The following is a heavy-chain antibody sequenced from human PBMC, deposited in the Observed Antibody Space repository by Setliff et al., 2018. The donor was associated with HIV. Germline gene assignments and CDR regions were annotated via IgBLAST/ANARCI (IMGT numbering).Heavy chain of an antibody. CDR3: ARGIQWSSAWYGY. V-gene: IGHV1-2*02. D-gene: IGHD6-19*01. CDR2: INPNSGGT. J-gene: IGHJ4*02. CDR1: GGSFSSYG. Sequence: ASVKVSCKVSGGSFSSYGFTWVRQAPGQGLEWMGWINPNSGGTNYAQRFQGRVTMTRDTSISTAYMELSRLRSDDTAVYFCARGIQWSSAWYGYWGQGALVTVSS.